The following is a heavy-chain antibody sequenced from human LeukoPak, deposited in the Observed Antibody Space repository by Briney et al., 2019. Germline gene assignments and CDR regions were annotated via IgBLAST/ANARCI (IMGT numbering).Heavy chain of an antibody. J-gene: IGHJ4*02. V-gene: IGHV1-24*01. D-gene: IGHD3-10*01. CDR3: ATGDEWQLLDY. CDR1: GYSLSELS. Sequence: ASVTVSCEVSGYSLSELSMHWVRQAPGKGLEYMGGFDPGERKLIYAEKLQGRVTMTEDKSTDTAYMELSSLRSEDTAVYYCATGDEWQLLDYWGQGTLVTVSS. CDR2: FDPGERKL.